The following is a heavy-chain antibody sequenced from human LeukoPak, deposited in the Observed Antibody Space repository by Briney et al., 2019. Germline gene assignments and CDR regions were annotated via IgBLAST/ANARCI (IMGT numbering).Heavy chain of an antibody. D-gene: IGHD2-2*01. CDR3: AKDRRYCSSTTCPEY. V-gene: IGHV3-30*02. J-gene: IGHJ4*02. Sequence: PGGSLRLSCAASGFTFSSYGMHWVRQAPGKGLEWVAFIRYDGSNKYYADSVKGRFTISRDNSKNTLYLQMDSLRAEDTAVYYCAKDRRYCSSTTCPEYWGQGTLVTVSS. CDR1: GFTFSSYG. CDR2: IRYDGSNK.